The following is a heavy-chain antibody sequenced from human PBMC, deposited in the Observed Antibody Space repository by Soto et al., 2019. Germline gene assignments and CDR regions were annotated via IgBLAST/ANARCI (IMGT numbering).Heavy chain of an antibody. D-gene: IGHD2-15*01. CDR3: ARDLKEYCSDGKCNWFDP. V-gene: IGHV4-59*01. J-gene: IGHJ5*02. Sequence: ETLSLTCTVSGASITTYYWSWIRQPPGKGLEWIGYISYSGSTDYNPSLKSRVTISFDASKSQISLQVRSATAADAAVYYCARDLKEYCSDGKCNWFDPWGQGTLVTVS. CDR2: ISYSGST. CDR1: GASITTYY.